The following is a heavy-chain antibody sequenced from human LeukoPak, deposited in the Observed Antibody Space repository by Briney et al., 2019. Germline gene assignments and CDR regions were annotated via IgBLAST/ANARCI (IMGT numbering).Heavy chain of an antibody. Sequence: SETLSLTCTVSGGSVSSGSYYWSWIRQPPGKGLEWIGYIYYSGSTNYYPSLKSRVTISVDTSKNQFSLKLSSVTAADTAVYYCAKNAGYSSSWIDYWGQGTLVTVSS. J-gene: IGHJ4*02. D-gene: IGHD6-13*01. V-gene: IGHV4-61*01. CDR3: AKNAGYSSSWIDY. CDR1: GGSVSSGSYY. CDR2: IYYSGST.